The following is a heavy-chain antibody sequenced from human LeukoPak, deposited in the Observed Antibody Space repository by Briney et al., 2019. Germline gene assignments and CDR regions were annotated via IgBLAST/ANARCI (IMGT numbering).Heavy chain of an antibody. CDR2: IYYSGST. D-gene: IGHD6-19*01. CDR3: ARHQSAGYYFDY. Sequence: SETLSLTCTVSGGSISSYYWSCIRQPPGKGLEWIGYIYYSGSTNYNPSLKSRVTISVDTSKNQFSLKMSSVTAADTAVYYCARHQSAGYYFDYWGQGTLVTVSS. V-gene: IGHV4-59*08. J-gene: IGHJ4*02. CDR1: GGSISSYY.